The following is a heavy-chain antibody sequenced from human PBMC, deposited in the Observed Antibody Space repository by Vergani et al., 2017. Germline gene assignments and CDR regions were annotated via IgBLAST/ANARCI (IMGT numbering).Heavy chain of an antibody. CDR3: ASGKYYSDSTSHFRGRYFDV. CDR2: IYNSGNG. CDR1: GDSIISRSYY. Sequence: QMQLQESGPGLVKASETLSLTCTVSGDSIISRSYYWGWIRQPPGKGLEWIGSIYNSGNGDSSSSLKSRVTISAETSKNQFSLRLTSVTAADTAVYYCASGKYYSDSTSHFRGRYFDVCGRGTLVTVPS. V-gene: IGHV4-39*01. D-gene: IGHD3-16*01. J-gene: IGHJ2*01.